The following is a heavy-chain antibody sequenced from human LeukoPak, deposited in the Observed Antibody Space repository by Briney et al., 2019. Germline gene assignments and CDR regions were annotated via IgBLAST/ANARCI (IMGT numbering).Heavy chain of an antibody. V-gene: IGHV3-7*01. CDR2: IKQDGSEK. CDR3: ARDRGIVATLYYFDY. D-gene: IGHD5-12*01. CDR1: RFTFSGYW. J-gene: IGHJ4*02. Sequence: GGSLRLSCAASRFTFSGYWMSWVRQAPGKGLEWVANIKQDGSEKYYVDSVKGRFTISRDNAKNSLYLQMNSLRAEDTAVYYCARDRGIVATLYYFDYWGQGTLATVSS.